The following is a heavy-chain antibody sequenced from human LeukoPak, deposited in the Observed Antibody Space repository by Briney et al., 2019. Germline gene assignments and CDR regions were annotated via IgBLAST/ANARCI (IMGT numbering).Heavy chain of an antibody. V-gene: IGHV1-69*04. Sequence: ASVKVSCKASGGTFSSYAISWVRQAPGQGLEWMGRIIPILGIANYAQKFQGRVTITADKSTSTAYLELSSLRSEDTAVYYCASHPSSGEFYFDPWGQGTLVTVSS. CDR1: GGTFSSYA. CDR3: ASHPSSGEFYFDP. J-gene: IGHJ4*02. D-gene: IGHD3-22*01. CDR2: IIPILGIA.